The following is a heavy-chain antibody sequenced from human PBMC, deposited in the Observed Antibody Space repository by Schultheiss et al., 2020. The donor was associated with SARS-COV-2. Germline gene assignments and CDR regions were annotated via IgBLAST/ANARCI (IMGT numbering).Heavy chain of an antibody. CDR1: GGSISSYY. V-gene: IGHV4-59*08. Sequence: LSLTCAVSGGSISSYYWSWIRQPPGKGLEWIGYIYYSGSTYYNPSLKSRVTISVDTSKNQFSLKLSSVTAADTAVYYCARSPTLRNYYYYYYMDVWGKGTTVTVSS. J-gene: IGHJ6*03. CDR3: ARSPTLRNYYYYYYMDV. CDR2: IYYSGST.